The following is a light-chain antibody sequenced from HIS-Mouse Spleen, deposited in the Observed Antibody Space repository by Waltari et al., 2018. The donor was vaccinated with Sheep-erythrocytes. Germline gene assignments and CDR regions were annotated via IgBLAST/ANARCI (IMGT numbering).Light chain of an antibody. CDR3: QQRSNWPPST. Sequence: EIVLTQSPPTLSLSPGERATLSCRPSPSVISSLAWYQQKPGQPPRLLIYDASNWATGIPARFSGSGSGTDFTLTISSLEPEDFAVYYCQQRSNWPPSTFGQGTRLEIK. CDR1: PSVISS. V-gene: IGKV3-11*01. J-gene: IGKJ5*01. CDR2: DAS.